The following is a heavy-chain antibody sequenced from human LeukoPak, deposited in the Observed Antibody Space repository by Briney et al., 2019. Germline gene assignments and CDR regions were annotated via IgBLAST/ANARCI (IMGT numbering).Heavy chain of an antibody. J-gene: IGHJ1*01. CDR3: ARHKASGWTDALVYSQH. CDR1: GYSFTSYW. Sequence: GESLKISCKGSGYSFTSYWIGWVRHMPGKGLEWMGIIYPADSDTRYSPSFQGQVTMSADKSISTAYLQWSSLQASDTAMYYCARHKASGWTDALVYSQHWGQGTLVTVSS. D-gene: IGHD6-19*01. CDR2: IYPADSDT. V-gene: IGHV5-51*01.